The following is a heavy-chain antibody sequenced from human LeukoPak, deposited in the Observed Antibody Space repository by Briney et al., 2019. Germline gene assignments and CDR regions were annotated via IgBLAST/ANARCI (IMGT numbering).Heavy chain of an antibody. Sequence: ASVKVSCKASGYTFTSYGISWVRQAPGQGLEWMGWISAYNGNTNYAQKLQGRVTMTTDTSTSTAYMELRSLRSDDTAVYYCARDMLAVPSNWFDPWGQGTLVTVSS. CDR2: ISAYNGNT. V-gene: IGHV1-18*01. CDR3: ARDMLAVPSNWFDP. D-gene: IGHD2-8*01. J-gene: IGHJ5*02. CDR1: GYTFTSYG.